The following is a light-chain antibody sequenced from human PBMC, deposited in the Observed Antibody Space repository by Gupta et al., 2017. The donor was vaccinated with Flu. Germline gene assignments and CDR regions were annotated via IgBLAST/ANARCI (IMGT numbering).Light chain of an antibody. J-gene: IGLJ2*01. CDR1: SSDVGSYSF. CDR3: SSYTSSSTPVI. Sequence: QSALTQPASVSGSPGQSLTISCTGTSSDVGSYSFVSWYQQYPGKAPKLMIYEVSNRPSGVSNRFSGSKSGNTASLTISGLQAEDEADYYCSSYTSSSTPVIFGGGTKLTVL. V-gene: IGLV2-14*01. CDR2: EVS.